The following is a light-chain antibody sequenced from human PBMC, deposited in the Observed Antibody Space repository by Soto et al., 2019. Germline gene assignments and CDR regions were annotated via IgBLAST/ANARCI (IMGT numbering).Light chain of an antibody. CDR3: QQYNNWPIT. J-gene: IGKJ5*01. CDR2: GAS. V-gene: IGKV3-15*01. CDR1: QNVLSN. Sequence: EIVMTQSPATLSVSPGERATLSYRASQNVLSNVAWYQQKPGQAPRLLTYGASTRATGIPARFTGSGSGTEFTLTISSLQSEDFAVYYCQQYNNWPITFGQGTRLEIK.